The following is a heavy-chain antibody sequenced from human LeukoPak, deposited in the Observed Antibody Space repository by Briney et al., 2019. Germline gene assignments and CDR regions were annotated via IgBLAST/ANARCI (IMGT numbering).Heavy chain of an antibody. D-gene: IGHD3-10*01. CDR1: GFTVSSNF. Sequence: GGSLRLSCAASGFTVSSNFLSWVRRPPGKGLEWVSDIYSGGSTYYADSVKGRFTISRDNAKNSLYLQMDSLRDEDTAVYFCARDARFNYWGRGTLVTVSS. CDR3: ARDARFNY. J-gene: IGHJ4*02. V-gene: IGHV3-53*01. CDR2: IYSGGST.